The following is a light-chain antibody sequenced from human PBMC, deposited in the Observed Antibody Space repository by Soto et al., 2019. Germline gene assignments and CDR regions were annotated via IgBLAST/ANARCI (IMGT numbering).Light chain of an antibody. V-gene: IGKV1-39*01. CDR2: AAS. CDR1: QSISSY. Sequence: DIQMTQSPSSLCASVGDRVTITCRASQSISSYLNWYQQKPGKAHKLLIYAASSLQSGVPSRFSGSGSETDFTLTISSLQPEDFATYYCQQSYSTPITFGQGTRLEI. CDR3: QQSYSTPIT. J-gene: IGKJ5*01.